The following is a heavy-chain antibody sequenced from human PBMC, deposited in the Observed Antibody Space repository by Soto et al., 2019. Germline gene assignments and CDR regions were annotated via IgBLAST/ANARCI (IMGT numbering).Heavy chain of an antibody. J-gene: IGHJ4*02. CDR1: GGSISSYY. Sequence: ETLSLTCTVSGGSISSYYWSWIRQPPGKGLEWIGYIYYSGSTNYNPSLKSRVTISVDTSKNQFSLKLSSVTAADTAVYHCVIHDREALAGTIVDWGPGTLVTVSS. V-gene: IGHV4-59*08. CDR2: IYYSGST. CDR3: VIHDREALAGTIVD. D-gene: IGHD6-19*01.